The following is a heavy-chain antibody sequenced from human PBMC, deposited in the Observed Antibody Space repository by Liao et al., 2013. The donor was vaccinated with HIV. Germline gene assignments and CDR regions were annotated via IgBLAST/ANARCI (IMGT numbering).Heavy chain of an antibody. Sequence: QVQLQESGPGLVKPSQTLSLTCTVSGGSISSGSYYWSWIRQPAGKGLEWIGRIYSSGSTNYNPSLKSRVTISVDTSKNQFSLKLSSVTAADTAVYYCARDHYDFGVHYYYYYMDVWGKGTTVTVSS. V-gene: IGHV4-61*02. CDR2: IYSSGST. CDR3: ARDHYDFGVHYYYYYMDV. D-gene: IGHD3-3*01. J-gene: IGHJ6*03. CDR1: GGSISSGSYY.